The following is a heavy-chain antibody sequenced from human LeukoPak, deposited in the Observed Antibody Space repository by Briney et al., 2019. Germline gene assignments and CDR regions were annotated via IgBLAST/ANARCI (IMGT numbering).Heavy chain of an antibody. D-gene: IGHD4-23*01. V-gene: IGHV3-23*01. CDR1: GFTFSSYG. CDR2: INGSGGST. Sequence: PGGPLRLSCAASGFTFSSYGMSWVRQAPGKGLEWVSAINGSGGSTYYADSVKGRFTISRDNSKNTLYLQMNSLRAEDTAVYYCAKDLSHNIYGGNQKSDWFDPWGQGTLVTVSS. J-gene: IGHJ5*02. CDR3: AKDLSHNIYGGNQKSDWFDP.